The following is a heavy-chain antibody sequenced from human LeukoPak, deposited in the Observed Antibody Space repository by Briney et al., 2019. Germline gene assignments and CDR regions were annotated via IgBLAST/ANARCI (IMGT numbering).Heavy chain of an antibody. V-gene: IGHV1-8*01. CDR3: GHIDY. Sequence: EASVKVSCKASGYTFTSYDINWVRQATGQGLEWMGWMNPNSGDTGYAQEFQGRVTMTRSTSISTAYMELSSLRFDCTRSVRNGHIDYWGQGTLVTVSS. CDR1: GYTFTSYD. J-gene: IGHJ4*02. D-gene: IGHD2-21*01. CDR2: MNPNSGDT.